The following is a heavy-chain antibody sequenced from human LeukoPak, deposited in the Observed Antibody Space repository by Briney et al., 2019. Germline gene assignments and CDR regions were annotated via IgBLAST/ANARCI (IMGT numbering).Heavy chain of an antibody. Sequence: SETLSLTCTVSGGSISSSSYYWGWIRQPPGKGLEWIGSIYYSGSTNYNPSLKSRVTISVDTSKNQFSLKLSSVTAADTAVYYCARRVVITPRTIAAFDYWGQGTLVTVSS. CDR2: IYYSGST. V-gene: IGHV4-39*01. J-gene: IGHJ4*02. D-gene: IGHD3-9*01. CDR1: GGSISSSSYY. CDR3: ARRVVITPRTIAAFDY.